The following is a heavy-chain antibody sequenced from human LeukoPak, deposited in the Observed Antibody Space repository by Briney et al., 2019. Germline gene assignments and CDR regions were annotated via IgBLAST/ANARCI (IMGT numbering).Heavy chain of an antibody. CDR3: ALSPQVGNYFDY. CDR2: ISSSSSYT. J-gene: IGHJ4*02. D-gene: IGHD1-26*01. Sequence: PGGSLGLSCAASGFTFSDYYMSWIRQAPGKGLEWVSYISSSSSYTNYADSVKGRFTISRDNAKNSLYLQMNSLRAEDTAVYYCALSPQVGNYFDYWGQGTLVTVSS. V-gene: IGHV3-11*06. CDR1: GFTFSDYY.